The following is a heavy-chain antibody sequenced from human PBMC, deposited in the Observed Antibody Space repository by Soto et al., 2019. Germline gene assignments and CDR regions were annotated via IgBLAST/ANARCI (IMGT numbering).Heavy chain of an antibody. CDR1: GGTFSSYA. CDR2: IIPIFRTP. CDR3: AGDKDRLPLGGNYYYRMDV. Sequence: QVQLVQSGAEVKKPGSSVKVSCKASGGTFSSYAISWVRQAPGQGLEWMGGIIPIFRTPDYAQKLQGRVTITADESGSTAYMELRRLRSEDTAVYYCAGDKDRLPLGGNYYYRMDVWGQGTRVTVSS. J-gene: IGHJ6*01. D-gene: IGHD4-17*01. V-gene: IGHV1-69*12.